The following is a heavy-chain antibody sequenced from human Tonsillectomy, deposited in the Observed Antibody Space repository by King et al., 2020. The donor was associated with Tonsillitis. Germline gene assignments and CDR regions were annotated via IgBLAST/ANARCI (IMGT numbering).Heavy chain of an antibody. J-gene: IGHJ6*02. Sequence: VQLVESGGGLVKPGGSLRLSCVASGFTFSSYSMNWVRQAPGKGLEWVSSISGSSSYIYDTDSVKGRFTISRDSAKNSLYLQMNSLRAEDTAVYYCARSEYSSSSYGMDVWGQGTTVTVSS. CDR3: ARSEYSSSSYGMDV. V-gene: IGHV3-21*01. CDR1: GFTFSSYS. D-gene: IGHD6-6*01. CDR2: ISGSSSYI.